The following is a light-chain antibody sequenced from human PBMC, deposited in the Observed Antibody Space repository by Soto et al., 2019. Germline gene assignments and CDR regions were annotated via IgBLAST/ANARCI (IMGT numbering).Light chain of an antibody. CDR3: RSYTSSSTLS. J-gene: IGLJ1*01. CDR2: EDS. CDR1: GSDVGGYNY. Sequence: TQPASVSGSPLQSVTISGTGTGSDVGGYNYVSWYQQHPGEAPKLMIYEDSNRPSRVSNRFSGSKSGNTASLPISRLQAEDEADYYCRSYTSSSTLSFGTGTKVPVL. V-gene: IGLV2-14*01.